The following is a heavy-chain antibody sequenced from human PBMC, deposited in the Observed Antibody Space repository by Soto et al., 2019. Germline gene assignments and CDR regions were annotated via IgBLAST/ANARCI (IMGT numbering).Heavy chain of an antibody. CDR1: AFTFSRFA. J-gene: IGHJ5*02. D-gene: IGHD3-10*01. CDR2: ISGGGDNT. V-gene: IGHV3-23*01. CDR3: AKGLSGSGAYQWFDP. Sequence: EVQLLESGGGLVQPGGSLRLSCAASAFTFSRFAMSWVRRTPGNGLEWVSAISGGGDNTFYADSVKGRFTISRDNSKNTLYLQMNGLRVEDTAVYYCAKGLSGSGAYQWFDPWGQGTLVTVSS.